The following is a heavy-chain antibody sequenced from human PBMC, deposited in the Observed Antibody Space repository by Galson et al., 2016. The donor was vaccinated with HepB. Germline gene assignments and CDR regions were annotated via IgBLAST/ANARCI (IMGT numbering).Heavy chain of an antibody. V-gene: IGHV4-59*12. CDR1: GGSISNYY. CDR3: ARGKRPRQWLITKWFDP. Sequence: ETLSLTCTVSGGSISNYYWSWIRQPPGKGLEWIGYIYYSGSTNYNPSLKSRVTISVDTSKNQFSLKLNSVTAADTAVYYCARGKRPRQWLITKWFDPWGQGTPVTVSA. J-gene: IGHJ5*02. D-gene: IGHD6-19*01. CDR2: IYYSGST.